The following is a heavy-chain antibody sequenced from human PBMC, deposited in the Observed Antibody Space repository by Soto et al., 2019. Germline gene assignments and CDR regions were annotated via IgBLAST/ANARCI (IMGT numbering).Heavy chain of an antibody. Sequence: ASVKVCCKASRYTFTGYYMHFLPPSPGQGLEWMGWINPNSGGTNYAQKFQGWVTMTRDTSISTAYMELSRLRSDDTAVYYGARSYYYDSSGYLPRGYWGQGTRVNVS. V-gene: IGHV1-2*04. CDR1: RYTFTGYY. CDR2: INPNSGGT. D-gene: IGHD3-22*01. J-gene: IGHJ4*02. CDR3: ARSYYYDSSGYLPRGY.